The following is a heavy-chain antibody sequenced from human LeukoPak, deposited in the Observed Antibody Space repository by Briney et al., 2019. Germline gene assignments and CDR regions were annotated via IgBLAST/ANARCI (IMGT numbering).Heavy chain of an antibody. J-gene: IGHJ4*02. CDR3: ARVGLIAAAADY. V-gene: IGHV3-66*01. D-gene: IGHD6-13*01. CDR2: IYSGGST. CDR1: GFTVSSNY. Sequence: GGSLRLSCAASGFTVSSNYMSWVRQAPGKGLEGVSVIYSGGSTYYADSVKGRFTISRDNSKNTLYLQMNSLRAEDTAVYYCARVGLIAAAADYWGQGTLVTVSS.